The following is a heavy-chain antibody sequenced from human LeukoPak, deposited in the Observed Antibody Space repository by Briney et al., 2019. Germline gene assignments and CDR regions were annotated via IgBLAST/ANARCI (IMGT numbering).Heavy chain of an antibody. CDR1: GFTFSTYA. Sequence: GGSLRLSCAASGFTFSTYAMSWVRQDPGKGLEWVSKISQSGGTTYYADSVKGRFTISRDNFKNTLYLQMNSLRAEDTAVYYCAKLGNLGYCSATSCSGVQDYWGQGTLVTVSS. CDR2: ISQSGGTT. J-gene: IGHJ4*02. V-gene: IGHV3-23*01. CDR3: AKLGNLGYCSATSCSGVQDY. D-gene: IGHD2-2*01.